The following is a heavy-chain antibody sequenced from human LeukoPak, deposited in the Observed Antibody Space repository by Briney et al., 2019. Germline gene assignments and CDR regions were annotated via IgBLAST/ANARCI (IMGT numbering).Heavy chain of an antibody. Sequence: ASVKVSCKASGYTFTGYYMHWVRQAPGQGLEWMGWINPSSGGTNYAQKLQGRVTMTTDTSTSTAYMELRSLRSDDTAVYYCARGSGYYDSSGYYDYWGQGTLVTVSS. CDR3: ARGSGYYDSSGYYDY. V-gene: IGHV1-2*02. CDR2: INPSSGGT. D-gene: IGHD3-22*01. J-gene: IGHJ4*02. CDR1: GYTFTGYY.